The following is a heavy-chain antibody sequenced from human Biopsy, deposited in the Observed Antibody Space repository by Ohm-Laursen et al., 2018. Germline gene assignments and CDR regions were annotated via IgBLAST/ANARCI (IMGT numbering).Heavy chain of an antibody. CDR2: ISSTSSAT. V-gene: IGHV3-48*01. J-gene: IGHJ3*02. CDR3: ARRAI. Sequence: GSLRLSCSASGFTFSSSWMHWVRQAPGQGLEWIPYISSTSSATYYADSVKGRFTVSRDNAKNSLFLQMNSLRAEDTAVYYCARRAIWGQGTTVTVSS. CDR1: GFTFSSSW.